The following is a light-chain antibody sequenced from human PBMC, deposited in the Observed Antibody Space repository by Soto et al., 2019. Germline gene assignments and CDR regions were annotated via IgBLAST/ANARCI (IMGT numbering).Light chain of an antibody. CDR2: EGS. CDR3: CSYAGSSTPYV. CDR1: SSDIGGYNY. V-gene: IGLV2-23*01. Sequence: QSALTQPASVSGSPGQSITISCTGTSSDIGGYNYVSWYQQYPGKAPKLMIYEGSKRPSGVSNRFSGSKSGNTASLTISGLQAEDEADYYCCSYAGSSTPYVFGTGTKVTVL. J-gene: IGLJ1*01.